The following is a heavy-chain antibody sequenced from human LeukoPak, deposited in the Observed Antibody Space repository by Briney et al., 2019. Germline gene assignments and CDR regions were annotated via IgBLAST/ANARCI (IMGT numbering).Heavy chain of an antibody. J-gene: IGHJ4*02. CDR3: ARDRGSGAYYFDY. Sequence: ASVKVSCRASGYTFTSYGISWVRQAPGQGLEWMGWISAYNGNTNYAQKLQSRVTMTTDTSTSTAHMELRSLRSDDTAVYYCARDRGSGAYYFDYWGQGTLVTVSS. CDR2: ISAYNGNT. D-gene: IGHD6-19*01. CDR1: GYTFTSYG. V-gene: IGHV1-18*01.